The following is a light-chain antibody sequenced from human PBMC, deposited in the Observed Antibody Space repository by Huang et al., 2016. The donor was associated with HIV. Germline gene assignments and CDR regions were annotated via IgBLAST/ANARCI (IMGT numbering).Light chain of an antibody. CDR1: QSINTY. CDR2: DAS. Sequence: DIQMTQSPTSLSASVGDRVTITCRASQSINTYLNWYQQRPGKAPKLLVYDASSLQSGDPSRFSGSGSGTDFTLTISSLQPEDFATYYCQQSYSIPGTFGQGTKVEIK. J-gene: IGKJ1*01. CDR3: QQSYSIPGT. V-gene: IGKV1-39*01.